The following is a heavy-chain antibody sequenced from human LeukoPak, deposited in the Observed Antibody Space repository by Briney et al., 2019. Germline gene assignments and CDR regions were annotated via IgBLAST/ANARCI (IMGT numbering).Heavy chain of an antibody. V-gene: IGHV4-59*01. D-gene: IGHD5-18*01. CDR1: GGSISSYY. J-gene: IGHJ3*01. CDR3: AGGLIQPGAFDF. CDR2: MYYSGST. Sequence: SETLSLTCTVSGGSISSYYWSWIRQPPGKGLEWIGYMYYSGSTNYNPSLKSRLTISVDTSKNQFSLKLSSVTAADTAVYYCAGGLIQPGAFDFWGQGTMVTVSS.